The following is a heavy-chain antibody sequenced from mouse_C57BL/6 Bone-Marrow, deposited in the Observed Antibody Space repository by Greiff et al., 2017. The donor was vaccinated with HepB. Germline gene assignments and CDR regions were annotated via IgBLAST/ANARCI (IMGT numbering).Heavy chain of an antibody. J-gene: IGHJ2*01. CDR3: TRYGTVVAWDFDY. V-gene: IGHV1-5*01. CDR1: GYTFTSYW. CDR2: IYPGNSDT. Sequence: IQLQQSGTVLARPGASVKMSCKTSGYTFTSYWMHWVKQRPGQGLEWIGAIYPGNSDTSYNQKFKGKAKMTAVTSASTAYMELSSLTSEDSAVYYCTRYGTVVAWDFDYWGQGTTLTVSS. D-gene: IGHD1-1*01.